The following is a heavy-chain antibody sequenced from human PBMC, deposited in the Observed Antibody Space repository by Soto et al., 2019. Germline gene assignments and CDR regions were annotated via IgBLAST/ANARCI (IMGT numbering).Heavy chain of an antibody. J-gene: IGHJ4*02. D-gene: IGHD1-26*01. Sequence: SETLSVTCTVSGGSIRNGDYYLGWIRQPPGKGLEWIGYVYYSGTTYPHPSLNSRVSISVDTSENQFSLRLTSVTAADTAVYYCVTVNLVGAAYYIDYWGPAPLVTGS. V-gene: IGHV4-30-4*01. CDR1: GGSIRNGDYY. CDR3: VTVNLVGAAYYIDY. CDR2: VYYSGTT.